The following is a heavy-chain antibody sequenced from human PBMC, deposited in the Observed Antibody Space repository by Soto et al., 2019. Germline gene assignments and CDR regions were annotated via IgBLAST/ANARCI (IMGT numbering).Heavy chain of an antibody. CDR1: GYSFTSYW. D-gene: IGHD2-8*01. CDR3: ARLGVDPYYYYYYYMDV. J-gene: IGHJ6*03. Sequence: GESLKISCQGSGYSFTSYWIGWVRQMPGKGLEWMGIIYPGDSDTRYSPSFQGQVTISADKSISTAYLQWSSLKASDTAIYFCARLGVDPYYYYYYYMDVWGKGTTVTVSS. V-gene: IGHV5-51*01. CDR2: IYPGDSDT.